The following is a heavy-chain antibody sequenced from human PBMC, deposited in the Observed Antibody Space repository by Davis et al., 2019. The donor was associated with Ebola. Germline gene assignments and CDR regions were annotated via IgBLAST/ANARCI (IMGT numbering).Heavy chain of an antibody. D-gene: IGHD6-13*01. Sequence: PSETLSLTCAVYGGSFSGYYWSWIRQPPGKGLEWTGEINHSGSTNYNPSLKSRVTMSVDTSKNQFSLKLSSVTAADTAVYYCARDTSSTITVYWYFDLWGRGTLVTVSS. J-gene: IGHJ2*01. CDR1: GGSFSGYY. CDR2: INHSGST. V-gene: IGHV4-34*01. CDR3: ARDTSSTITVYWYFDL.